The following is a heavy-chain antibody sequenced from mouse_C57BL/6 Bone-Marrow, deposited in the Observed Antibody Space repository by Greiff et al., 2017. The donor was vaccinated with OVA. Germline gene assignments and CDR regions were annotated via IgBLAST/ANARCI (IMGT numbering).Heavy chain of an antibody. CDR3: ARVTGSWFAY. Sequence: QVQLQQPGAELVMPGASVKLSCKASGYTFTSYWMHWVKQRPGQGLEWIGEIDPSDSYTNYNQKFKGKSTLTVDKSSSTAYMQLSSLTSEDSAVYYCARVTGSWFAYWGQGILVTVSA. CDR1: GYTFTSYW. J-gene: IGHJ3*01. CDR2: IDPSDSYT. V-gene: IGHV1-69*01.